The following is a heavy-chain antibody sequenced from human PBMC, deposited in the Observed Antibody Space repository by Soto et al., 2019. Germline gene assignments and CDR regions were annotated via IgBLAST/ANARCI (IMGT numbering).Heavy chain of an antibody. V-gene: IGHV1-58*01. CDR3: AAERGYL. CDR2: IVVGNGDT. Sequence: QMQLVQSGPEVKKPGTSVKVSCKASGFTFTSSAVQWVRQARGQGLEWMGWIVVGNGDTKYAQKFKQRVTFTRDISTSTAYMEVSGRRSEDTAVYYGAAERGYLWGQGTLVTVSS. J-gene: IGHJ5*02. D-gene: IGHD3-10*01. CDR1: GFTFTSSA.